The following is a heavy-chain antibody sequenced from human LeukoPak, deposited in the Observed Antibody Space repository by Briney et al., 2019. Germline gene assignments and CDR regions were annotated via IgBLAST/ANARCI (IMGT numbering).Heavy chain of an antibody. CDR2: INWNGGII. V-gene: IGHV3-20*04. J-gene: IGHJ4*02. Sequence: GGSLRLSCAASGFSFDDHGMSWVRQGPGKGLEWVSSINWNGGIIGYADSVKGRFTISRDNAKNSLYLQMNSLRTEDMAFYYCARIGVYGIPAYWGQGTLVTVSP. CDR3: ARIGVYGIPAY. CDR1: GFSFDDHG. D-gene: IGHD5/OR15-5a*01.